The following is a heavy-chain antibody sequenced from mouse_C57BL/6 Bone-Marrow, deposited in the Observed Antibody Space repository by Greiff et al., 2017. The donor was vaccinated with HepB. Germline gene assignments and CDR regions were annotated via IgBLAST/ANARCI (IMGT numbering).Heavy chain of an antibody. CDR1: CYTFTSYW. J-gene: IGHJ1*03. CDR3: ARRGDYEDSYWYFDV. D-gene: IGHD2-4*01. V-gene: IGHV1-7*01. CDR2: INPSSGYT. Sequence: QVQLQQSGAELAKPGASVKLSCKASCYTFTSYWMHWVKQRPGQGLEWIGYINPSSGYTKYNQKFKDKATLTAYKSSSTAYMQLSSLTYEDSAVYYCARRGDYEDSYWYFDVWGTGTTVTVSS.